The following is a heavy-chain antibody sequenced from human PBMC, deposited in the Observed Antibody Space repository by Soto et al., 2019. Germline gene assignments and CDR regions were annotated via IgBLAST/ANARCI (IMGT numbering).Heavy chain of an antibody. CDR1: GFTFSSYA. Sequence: WGSLRLSCAASGFTFSSYAITFFRHAPLKGLEWVSGISGSGGNTYYADSVKGRFTISRDNSKTTLYLQMSSLRAEDTAVYYCAKDARYSNTWYYFDYWGQGTLVTVSS. CDR3: AKDARYSNTWYYFDY. J-gene: IGHJ4*02. D-gene: IGHD6-13*01. CDR2: ISGSGGNT. V-gene: IGHV3-23*01.